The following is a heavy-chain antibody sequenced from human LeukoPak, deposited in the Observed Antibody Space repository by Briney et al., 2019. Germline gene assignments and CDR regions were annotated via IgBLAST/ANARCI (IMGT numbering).Heavy chain of an antibody. J-gene: IGHJ4*02. D-gene: IGHD6-13*01. CDR3: ARLESSWLDY. CDR2: IYNSGST. CDR1: GGSIRNYY. Sequence: TSETLSLTCTVSGGSIRNYYWSWIRQSPGKGLEWIGYIYNSGSTYYNPSLKSRVTISVDTSKNQFSLKLSSVTAADTAVYYCARLESSWLDYWGQGTLVTVSS. V-gene: IGHV4-4*08.